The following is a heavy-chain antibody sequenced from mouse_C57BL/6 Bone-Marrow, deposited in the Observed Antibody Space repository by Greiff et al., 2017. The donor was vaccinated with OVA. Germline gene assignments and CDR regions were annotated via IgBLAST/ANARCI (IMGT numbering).Heavy chain of an antibody. Sequence: QVQLQQPGAELVMPGASVKLSCTASGYTFTSYWMHWVKQRPGQGLEWIGEIDPSDSYTNYNQKFKGKSTLTVDKSSSTAYMQLSSLTSEDSAVYYCATTAQATWGAMDYWGQGTSVTVSS. V-gene: IGHV1-69*01. J-gene: IGHJ4*01. CDR1: GYTFTSYW. CDR2: IDPSDSYT. CDR3: ATTAQATWGAMDY. D-gene: IGHD3-2*02.